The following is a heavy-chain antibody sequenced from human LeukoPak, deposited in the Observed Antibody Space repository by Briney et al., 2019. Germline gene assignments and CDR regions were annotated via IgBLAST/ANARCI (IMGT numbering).Heavy chain of an antibody. CDR2: INRGGRST. Sequence: GGSLTLSCAASGFTFSSYWMHWVRHAPGKGRVWVSRINRGGRSTSYADCVRGLFTISRDNAKNTLYLQMNSLRAEDTAVYYCARDFATVTLNWFDRWGQGTLVTVSS. CDR3: ARDFATVTLNWFDR. V-gene: IGHV3-74*01. CDR1: GFTFSSYW. D-gene: IGHD4-17*01. J-gene: IGHJ5*02.